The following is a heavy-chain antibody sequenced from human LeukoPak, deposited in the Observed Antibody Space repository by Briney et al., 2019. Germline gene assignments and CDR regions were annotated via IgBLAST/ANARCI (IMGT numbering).Heavy chain of an antibody. CDR3: AREEPGDLGQAFHY. CDR2: MGGSGTSI. Sequence: GGSLRLSCETSGFTFRTYAMDWVRQAPGKGLEWVSSMGGSGTSIYYADSVKGRFTISRDNAKNSLYLQMNSLRVDDTAVYYCAREEPGDLGQAFHYWGQGTLVTVSS. V-gene: IGHV3-21*01. CDR1: GFTFRTYA. D-gene: IGHD7-27*01. J-gene: IGHJ4*02.